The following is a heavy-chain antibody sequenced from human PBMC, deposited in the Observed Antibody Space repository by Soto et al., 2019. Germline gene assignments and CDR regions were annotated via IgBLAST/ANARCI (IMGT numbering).Heavy chain of an antibody. Sequence: QVQLQESGPGLVKPSQTLSLTCTVSGGSISSGGYYWSWIRQHPGKGLEWIGYIFYSGSTYYNPSLKSRVTISVDTSKNQFSLKLSSVTAADTAVYYCARAVVVVSNWFDPWGQGTLVTVSS. CDR3: ARAVVVVSNWFDP. CDR1: GGSISSGGYY. CDR2: IFYSGST. D-gene: IGHD2-15*01. V-gene: IGHV4-31*03. J-gene: IGHJ5*02.